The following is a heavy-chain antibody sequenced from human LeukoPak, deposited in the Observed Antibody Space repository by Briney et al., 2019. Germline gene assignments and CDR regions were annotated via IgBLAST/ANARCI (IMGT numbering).Heavy chain of an antibody. CDR3: ARDSGGLNFDI. CDR1: GGTFSSYA. CDR2: IIPILGIA. V-gene: IGHV1-69*04. J-gene: IGHJ3*02. D-gene: IGHD3-16*01. Sequence: ASVKVSCKASGGTFSSYAISWVRQAPGQGLEWMGRIIPILGIANYAQKFQGRVTITADKSTSTAYMELSSLRSEDTAVYYCARDSGGLNFDIWGQGTMVTVSS.